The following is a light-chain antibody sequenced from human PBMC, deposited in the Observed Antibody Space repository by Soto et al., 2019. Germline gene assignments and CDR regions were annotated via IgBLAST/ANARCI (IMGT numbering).Light chain of an antibody. V-gene: IGLV2-14*01. CDR3: SSYTSSSTPVV. J-gene: IGLJ2*01. CDR2: DVS. Sequence: QSALTQPASVSGSPGQSITISCTGTSSDAGGYNYVSWYQQHPGKAPKLMIYDVSNRPSGVSNRFSGSQSGNTAALTISGLQAEDEADYYCSSYTSSSTPVVFGGGTKLTVL. CDR1: SSDAGGYNY.